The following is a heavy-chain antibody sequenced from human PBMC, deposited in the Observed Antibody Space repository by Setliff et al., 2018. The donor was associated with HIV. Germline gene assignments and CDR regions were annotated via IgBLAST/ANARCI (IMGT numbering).Heavy chain of an antibody. D-gene: IGHD5-12*01. V-gene: IGHV4-39*07. Sequence: SETLSLTCTVSGGSISSSSYYWVWIRQPPGKGLDWIGSFYLTESTNYNPALKSRVTISGDTSRNQFSLKLSSVTAADTAVYYCARLWLRGPPTWGQGTMVTVSS. CDR1: GGSISSSSYY. J-gene: IGHJ3*01. CDR2: FYLTEST. CDR3: ARLWLRGPPT.